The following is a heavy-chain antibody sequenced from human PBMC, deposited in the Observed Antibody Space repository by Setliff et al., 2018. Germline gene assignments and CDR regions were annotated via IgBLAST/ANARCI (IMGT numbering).Heavy chain of an antibody. Sequence: GASVKVSCKASGYTFTSYYMHWVRQAPGQGLEWMGLINPTGGSTSYAQKFQGRVTMTSDTSTSTVYLDLSGLTSEDTAVYYCVRVTSGRLDFDYWGQGTPVTVSS. J-gene: IGHJ4*02. D-gene: IGHD6-19*01. CDR2: INPTGGST. CDR3: VRVTSGRLDFDY. CDR1: GYTFTSYY. V-gene: IGHV1-46*01.